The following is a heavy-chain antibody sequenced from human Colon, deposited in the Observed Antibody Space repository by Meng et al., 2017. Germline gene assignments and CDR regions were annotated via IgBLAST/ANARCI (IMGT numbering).Heavy chain of an antibody. V-gene: IGHV4-61*01. CDR2: VDYSDTS. Sequence: QGQLLGEGPGPMAPVEVLCTACSVTGGCVSSRSDCWSWIRQPPGKGLDFIGYVDYSDTSNYNPSLKGRVTTSTGMSKSQFSLKVSSVTAADTAAYYCSIGPWELDYWGQGLLVTVSS. J-gene: IGHJ4*02. CDR1: GGCVSSRSDC. D-gene: IGHD1-26*01. CDR3: SIGPWELDY.